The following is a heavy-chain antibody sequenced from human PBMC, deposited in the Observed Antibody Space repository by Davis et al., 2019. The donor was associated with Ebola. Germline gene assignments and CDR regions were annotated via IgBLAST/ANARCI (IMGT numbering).Heavy chain of an antibody. D-gene: IGHD6-19*01. Sequence: PSETLSLTCTVSGYSISSGYYWGWIRQPPGKGLEWIGSIYHSGSTYYNPSLKSRVTISVDTSKNQFSLKLSSVTAADTAVYYCARVPSGWVNFDYWGQGTLVTVSS. CDR2: IYHSGST. CDR1: GYSISSGYY. CDR3: ARVPSGWVNFDY. J-gene: IGHJ4*02. V-gene: IGHV4-38-2*02.